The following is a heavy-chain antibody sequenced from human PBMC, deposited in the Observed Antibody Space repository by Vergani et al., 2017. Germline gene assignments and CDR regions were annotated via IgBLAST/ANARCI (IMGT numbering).Heavy chain of an antibody. CDR1: GGSISSSSYY. Sequence: QLQLQESGPGLVKPSETLSLTCTVSGGSISSSSYYWGWIRQPPGKGLEWIGCIYYSGSTYYNPSLKSRVTISVDTSKNQFSLKLRAVTAADTAVYYCAXHSVPELWFGELLPFDYWGQGTLVTVSS. CDR3: AXHSVPELWFGELLPFDY. CDR2: IYYSGST. V-gene: IGHV4-39*01. J-gene: IGHJ4*02. D-gene: IGHD3-10*01.